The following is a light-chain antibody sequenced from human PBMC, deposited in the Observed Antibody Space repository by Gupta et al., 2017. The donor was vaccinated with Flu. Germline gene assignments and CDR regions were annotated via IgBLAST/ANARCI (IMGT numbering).Light chain of an antibody. CDR2: DDS. J-gene: IGLJ3*02. CDR1: NIGSKS. Sequence: SYVLTQPPSESVAPGQTARITCGGENIGSKSVHWYQQRPGQAPGLVVYDDSDRPSGIPERFSGSNSGDTATLTISRVEAGDEADYYCQVWDRINDQWVFGGGTKLTVL. V-gene: IGLV3-21*02. CDR3: QVWDRINDQWV.